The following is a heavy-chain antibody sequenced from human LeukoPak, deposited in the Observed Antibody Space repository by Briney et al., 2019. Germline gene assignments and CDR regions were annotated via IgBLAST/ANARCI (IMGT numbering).Heavy chain of an antibody. CDR1: GGTFSSYA. J-gene: IGHJ4*02. V-gene: IGHV1-69*05. Sequence: SVEVSCKASGGTFSSYAISWVRQAPGQGLEWMGGIIPIFGTANYAQKFQGRVTITTDESTSTAYMELSSLRTEDTALYYCANTVITDYWGQGTLVTVSS. D-gene: IGHD3-16*02. CDR3: ANTVITDY. CDR2: IIPIFGTA.